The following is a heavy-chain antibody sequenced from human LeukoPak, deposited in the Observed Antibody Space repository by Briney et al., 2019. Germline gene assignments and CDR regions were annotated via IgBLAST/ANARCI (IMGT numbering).Heavy chain of an antibody. Sequence: GESLKISCKGSGYRFTNYWIGWVRQMPGKGLEWMRIIYPGDSVTRYSPSFQGQVTISADKSISTAYLQWSSLKASDTAIYYCASQRQGAYYDSTGYPNDAFDIWGQGTMVTVSS. V-gene: IGHV5-51*01. CDR3: ASQRQGAYYDSTGYPNDAFDI. CDR1: GYRFTNYW. D-gene: IGHD3-22*01. J-gene: IGHJ3*02. CDR2: IYPGDSVT.